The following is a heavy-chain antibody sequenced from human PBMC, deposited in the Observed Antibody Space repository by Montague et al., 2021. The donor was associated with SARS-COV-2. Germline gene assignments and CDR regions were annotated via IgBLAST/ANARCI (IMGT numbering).Heavy chain of an antibody. Sequence: SETLSLTCTVSGGSISSSSYYWGRIRPRTGKGLVWIGRINYSGSAYHNLSLKSPVSISGDTTKNQFSLKLSTVTAADTAVYYCARQPVLLWFGELFRGGGLDVWGQGTTVTVSS. CDR2: INYSGSA. D-gene: IGHD3-10*01. V-gene: IGHV4-39*01. J-gene: IGHJ6*02. CDR1: GGSISSSSYY. CDR3: ARQPVLLWFGELFRGGGLDV.